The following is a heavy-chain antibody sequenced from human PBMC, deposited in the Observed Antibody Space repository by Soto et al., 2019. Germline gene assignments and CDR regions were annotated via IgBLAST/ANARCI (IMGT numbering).Heavy chain of an antibody. V-gene: IGHV4-31*03. CDR2: IYYSGGT. CDR1: GGSISSGGYY. CDR3: ARATRITMIGPLYYFDY. J-gene: IGHJ4*02. D-gene: IGHD3-22*01. Sequence: SETLSLTCTVSGGSISSGGYYWSWIRQHPGKGLEWIGYIYYSGGTYYNPSLKSRVTISVDTSKDQFSLKLSSVTAADTAVYYCARATRITMIGPLYYFDYWGQGTLVTVSS.